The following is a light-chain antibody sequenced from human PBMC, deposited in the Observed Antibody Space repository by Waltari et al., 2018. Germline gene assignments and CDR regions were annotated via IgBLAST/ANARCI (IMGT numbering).Light chain of an antibody. CDR2: EGS. CDR1: SRDVGSSNL. Sequence: QSALTQPASVSGSPGQSITISCTGTSRDVGSSNLVSWYQQHIGKAPKLMIYEGSKRPSGLSNRFSGSKSGNTASLTISGLQAEDEADYYCCSYAGSSTLVFGGGTKLTVL. CDR3: CSYAGSSTLV. J-gene: IGLJ2*01. V-gene: IGLV2-23*01.